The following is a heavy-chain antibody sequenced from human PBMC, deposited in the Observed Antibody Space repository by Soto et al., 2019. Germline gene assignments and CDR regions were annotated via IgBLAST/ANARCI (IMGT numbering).Heavy chain of an antibody. J-gene: IGHJ4*02. Sequence: QLLESGGGFVKPGGSLRLSCVASGFTFSNFAMAWVRQAPGEGLEWVSAISGSGDDTFYADSMKGRFTISRDNSKDSLYLQSNSRRGEDTPVYYSAIPVLNTGTTFGFWGQGTLVTVSS. CDR3: AIPVLNTGTTFGF. V-gene: IGHV3-23*01. D-gene: IGHD1-1*01. CDR2: ISGSGDDT. CDR1: GFTFSNFA.